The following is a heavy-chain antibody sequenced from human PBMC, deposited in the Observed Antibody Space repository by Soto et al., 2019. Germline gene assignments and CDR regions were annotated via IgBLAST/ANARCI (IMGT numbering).Heavy chain of an antibody. CDR3: ARDSREYSSSGY. Sequence: QVQLVQSGAEVKKPGASVKVSCKASGYTFTSYYMHWVRQAPGQGLEWMGIINPSGGSTNYAQKLQGRVTMTTDTSTSTAYMELRSLRSDDTAVYYCARDSREYSSSGYWGQGTLVTVSS. CDR1: GYTFTSYY. J-gene: IGHJ4*02. CDR2: INPSGGST. V-gene: IGHV1-46*01. D-gene: IGHD6-6*01.